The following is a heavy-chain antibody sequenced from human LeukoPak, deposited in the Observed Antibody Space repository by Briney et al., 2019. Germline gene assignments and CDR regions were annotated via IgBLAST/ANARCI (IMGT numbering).Heavy chain of an antibody. Sequence: PGGSLRLSCGVSGVTFSSHGMNWVRQAPGKGLEWVSAITGSGDRTYYTDSVRGRFTVSRDNSKNTLYLQMNGLRAEDTAVYYCAKSRPPTTNGVCYAFDYWGQGTLVTVSS. V-gene: IGHV3-23*01. CDR3: AKSRPPTTNGVCYAFDY. D-gene: IGHD2-8*01. J-gene: IGHJ4*02. CDR2: ITGSGDRT. CDR1: GVTFSSHG.